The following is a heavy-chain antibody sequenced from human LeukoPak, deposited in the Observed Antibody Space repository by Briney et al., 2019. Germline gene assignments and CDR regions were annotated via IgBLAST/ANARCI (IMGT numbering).Heavy chain of an antibody. J-gene: IGHJ4*02. V-gene: IGHV4-34*01. CDR3: ARGPDFWCVLPYYFDY. CDR2: INHSGSP. Sequence: SETLSLTCAVYGGSFSGYYWSWISQPPGKGLGWIGEINHSGSPNYNPSLKGRVTISVDTSKNQFPLKLSSVTAADTAVYYCARGPDFWCVLPYYFDYWGQGTLVTVSS. D-gene: IGHD3-3*01. CDR1: GGSFSGYY.